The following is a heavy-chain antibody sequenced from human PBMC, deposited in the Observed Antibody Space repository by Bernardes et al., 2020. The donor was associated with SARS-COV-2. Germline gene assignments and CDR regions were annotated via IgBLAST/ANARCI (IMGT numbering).Heavy chain of an antibody. CDR1: GGSTNSYY. CDR2: VAHTGDI. CDR3: ARTARVFDY. V-gene: IGHV4-59*01. Sequence: ETLSLTCAVSGGSTNSYYWSWIRQPPGKGLESIGYVAHTGDINYNPSLRGRATISLDTSKNQFSLKLSSVTAADTAFYYCARTARVFDYWGPGILVTVSS. D-gene: IGHD5-18*01. J-gene: IGHJ4*01.